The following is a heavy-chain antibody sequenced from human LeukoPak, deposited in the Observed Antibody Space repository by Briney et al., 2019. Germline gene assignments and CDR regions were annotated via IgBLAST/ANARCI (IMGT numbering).Heavy chain of an antibody. D-gene: IGHD1/OR15-1a*01. V-gene: IGHV4-30-2*01. J-gene: IGHJ4*02. CDR1: GDSISSGGYY. CDR3: ARDKGTGTIDY. Sequence: PSQTLSLTCTVSGDSISSGGYYWSWIRQPPGKGLEWIGYIYHSGSTYYNPSLKSRVTISVDRSKNQFSLKLSPVTAADTAVYYCARDKGTGTIDYWGQGTLVTVSS. CDR2: IYHSGST.